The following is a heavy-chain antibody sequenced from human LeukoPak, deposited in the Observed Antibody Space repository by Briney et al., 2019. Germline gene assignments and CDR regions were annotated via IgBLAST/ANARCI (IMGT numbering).Heavy chain of an antibody. Sequence: ASVKVSCKASGYTITNNYMHWVRQAPGQGLEWMGVINPSGTGTSYAQKFQGRITMSRDTSTSTVYMELSSLRSEDTAVYYCAAAGSDIVVIPAARARSHLVFDYWGQGTLVTVSS. J-gene: IGHJ4*02. CDR2: INPSGTGT. V-gene: IGHV1-46*01. CDR1: GYTITNNY. CDR3: AAAGSDIVVIPAARARSHLVFDY. D-gene: IGHD2-2*01.